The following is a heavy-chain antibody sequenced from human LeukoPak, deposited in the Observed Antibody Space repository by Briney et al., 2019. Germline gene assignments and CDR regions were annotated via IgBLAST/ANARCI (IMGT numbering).Heavy chain of an antibody. CDR2: IYSSGTT. D-gene: IGHD4-23*01. J-gene: IGHJ4*02. Sequence: SETLSLTCTVAGGSISNYYWSRIRQPAGKGLEWIGRIYSSGTTNYNPSLKSRVTMSVDTSKNQFSLRLSSMTAADTAVYYCARTYNGNSHFDYWGQGTLVTVSS. V-gene: IGHV4-4*07. CDR3: ARTYNGNSHFDY. CDR1: GGSISNYY.